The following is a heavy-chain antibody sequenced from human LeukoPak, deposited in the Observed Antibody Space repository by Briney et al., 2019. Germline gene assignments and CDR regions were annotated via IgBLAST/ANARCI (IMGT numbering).Heavy chain of an antibody. J-gene: IGHJ5*02. V-gene: IGHV1-24*01. CDR1: GYTLTELS. D-gene: IGHD3-22*01. CDR2: FDPEDGET. CDR3: ATSSYDTDQPQTGWFDP. Sequence: ASVKVSCKVSGYTLTELSMHWVRQAPGKGLEWMGGFDPEDGETIYAQKFQGRVTMTEDTSTDTAYMELSSLRSEDTAVYYCATSSYDTDQPQTGWFDPRGQGTLVTVSS.